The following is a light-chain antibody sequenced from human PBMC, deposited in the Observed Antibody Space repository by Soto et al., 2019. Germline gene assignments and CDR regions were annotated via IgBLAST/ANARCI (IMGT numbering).Light chain of an antibody. V-gene: IGKV1-5*01. CDR1: QSISSW. CDR3: QQYNSYSWT. CDR2: DAS. Sequence: DIQMTQSPSTLSASVEDRVTITCRASQSISSWLAWYQQKPGKAPKLLIYDASSLESGVPSRFSGSGSGTEFTLTISSLQPDDFATYYCQQYNSYSWTFGQGTKVELK. J-gene: IGKJ1*01.